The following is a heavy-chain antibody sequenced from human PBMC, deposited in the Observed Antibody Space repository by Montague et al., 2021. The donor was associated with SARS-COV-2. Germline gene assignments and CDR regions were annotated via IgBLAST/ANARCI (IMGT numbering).Heavy chain of an antibody. CDR1: GGSISRSSYY. Sequence: SETLSLTCSVSGGSISRSSYYWDWIRQPPGKGLEWIGCIYYSGTTYYNPSLESRVTISVDTSNNQFSVKLTSVTAADTAVYFCARRKSGWLDAFDIWGRGTMVTVSS. V-gene: IGHV4-39*01. CDR2: IYYSGTT. D-gene: IGHD6-19*01. CDR3: ARRKSGWLDAFDI. J-gene: IGHJ3*02.